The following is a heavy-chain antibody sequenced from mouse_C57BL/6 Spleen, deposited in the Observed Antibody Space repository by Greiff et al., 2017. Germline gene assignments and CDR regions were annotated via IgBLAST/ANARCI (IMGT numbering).Heavy chain of an antibody. D-gene: IGHD2-3*01. V-gene: IGHV1-72*01. CDR3: AAYDSDGGYYAMDY. CDR1: GYTFTSYW. J-gene: IGHJ4*01. Sequence: QVQLQQPGAELVKPGASVKLSCTASGYTFTSYWMHWVQQRPGRGLEWIGRIAPNSGGTKYNEKFKSKATLTVDKPSSTAYMQLSSLTSEDSAVYYCAAYDSDGGYYAMDYWGQGTSGTVSS. CDR2: IAPNSGGT.